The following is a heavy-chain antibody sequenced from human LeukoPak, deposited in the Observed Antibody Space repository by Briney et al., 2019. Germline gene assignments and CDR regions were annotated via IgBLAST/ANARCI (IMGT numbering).Heavy chain of an antibody. CDR3: ARVQFYGSGSYYRARDDY. CDR2: IIPILGIA. D-gene: IGHD3-10*01. CDR1: GGTFSSYA. Sequence: ASVKVSCKASGGTFSSYAISWVRHAPGQGLELMGRIIPILGIANYAQKFQGRVTITADKSTSTAYMELSSLRSEDTAVYYCARVQFYGSGSYYRARDDYWGQGTLVTVSS. V-gene: IGHV1-69*04. J-gene: IGHJ4*02.